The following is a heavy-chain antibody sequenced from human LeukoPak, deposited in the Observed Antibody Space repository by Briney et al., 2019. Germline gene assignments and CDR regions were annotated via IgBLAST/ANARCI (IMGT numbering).Heavy chain of an antibody. Sequence: SETLSLTCTVSGGSISSYYWSRIRQPPGKGLEWIGYIYYSGSTNYNPSLKSRVTISVDTSKNQFSLKLSSVTAADTAVYYCARIPGYSSGWYLIDAFDIWGQGTMVTVSS. D-gene: IGHD6-19*01. V-gene: IGHV4-59*08. CDR2: IYYSGST. CDR3: ARIPGYSSGWYLIDAFDI. J-gene: IGHJ3*02. CDR1: GGSISSYY.